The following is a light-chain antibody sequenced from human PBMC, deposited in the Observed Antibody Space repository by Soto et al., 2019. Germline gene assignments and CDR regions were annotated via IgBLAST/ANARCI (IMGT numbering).Light chain of an antibody. V-gene: IGKV3-15*01. CDR3: QQYNNCPYT. Sequence: EIVMTQSPVTLSVSPGERAALSCRASQSVGSNFAWYQQRPGQAPRVLIYGTSTRATGVPARFSGSGSGTDFTLTISSLQSEDFAVYYCQQYNNCPYTFGQGTRLQI. CDR2: GTS. CDR1: QSVGSN. J-gene: IGKJ2*01.